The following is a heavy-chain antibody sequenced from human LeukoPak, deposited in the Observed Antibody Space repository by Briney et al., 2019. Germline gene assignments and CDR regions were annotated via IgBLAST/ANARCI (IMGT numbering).Heavy chain of an antibody. V-gene: IGHV3-23*01. J-gene: IGHJ4*02. D-gene: IGHD2-2*01. CDR3: AKVPSANDIVVVPAAISDY. CDR1: GFTFSSFA. Sequence: PGGSLRLSCAASGFTFSSFAMSWVRQAPGKGLEWVSAISFSGASTYYADSVKGRFTISRDNSKNTLYLQMNSLRAEDTAVYYCAKVPSANDIVVVPAAISDYWGQGTLVTVSS. CDR2: ISFSGAST.